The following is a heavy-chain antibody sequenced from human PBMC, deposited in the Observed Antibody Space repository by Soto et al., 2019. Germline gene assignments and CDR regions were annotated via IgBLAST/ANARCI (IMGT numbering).Heavy chain of an antibody. CDR1: GGSIRSGGYY. J-gene: IGHJ4*02. CDR2: IYYSGST. D-gene: IGHD2-21*01. V-gene: IGHV4-31*03. Sequence: QVQLQESGPGLVKPSQTLSLPCPVSGGSIRSGGYYWSWIRPHPGKGLEWIGYIYYSGSTYYNPSLKSRVTISVDTSKNQFSLKLSSVTAADTAVYYCARAGSWEVVMAQPFDYWGQGTLVTVSS. CDR3: ARAGSWEVVMAQPFDY.